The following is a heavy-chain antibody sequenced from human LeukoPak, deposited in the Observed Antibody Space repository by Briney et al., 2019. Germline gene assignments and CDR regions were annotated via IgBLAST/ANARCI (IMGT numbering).Heavy chain of an antibody. CDR1: GFTFSNYD. CDR2: IRYDGSSK. V-gene: IGHV3-30*02. Sequence: GGSLRLSCAASGFTFSNYDVHWVRQAPGKGLEWVAFIRYDGSSKYYADSVKGRFTISRDNSKNTLYLQMNSLRAEDTAVYYCAKDRGSAFDYWGQGTLVTVSS. CDR3: AKDRGSAFDY. D-gene: IGHD1-26*01. J-gene: IGHJ4*02.